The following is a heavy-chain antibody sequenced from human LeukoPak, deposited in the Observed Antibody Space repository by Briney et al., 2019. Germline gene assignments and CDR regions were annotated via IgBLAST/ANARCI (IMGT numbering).Heavy chain of an antibody. CDR1: GYTFTSYG. D-gene: IGHD3-22*01. CDR3: ARAYDSSGYGFFDI. V-gene: IGHV1-2*02. Sequence: ASVKVSCKASGYTFTSYGISWVRQAPGQGLEWMGWINPNSGGTNYAQKFLGRVTMTRDTSISTAYMELSRLRSDDTAVYYCARAYDSSGYGFFDIWGQGTMVSVSS. J-gene: IGHJ3*02. CDR2: INPNSGGT.